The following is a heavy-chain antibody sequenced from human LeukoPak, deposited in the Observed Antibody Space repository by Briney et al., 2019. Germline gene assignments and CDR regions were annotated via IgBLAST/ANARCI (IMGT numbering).Heavy chain of an antibody. D-gene: IGHD6-19*01. V-gene: IGHV5-51*01. Sequence: GESLKISCQGSGYNLSNNWIGWVRQMPGKDLEWMGIIYPGDSDTRYSPSFKGQVTISADKSISTAYLQWDSLKASDTAMYYCAGRLYSSGWYWFDPWGQGTLVTVSS. J-gene: IGHJ5*02. CDR3: AGRLYSSGWYWFDP. CDR1: GYNLSNNW. CDR2: IYPGDSDT.